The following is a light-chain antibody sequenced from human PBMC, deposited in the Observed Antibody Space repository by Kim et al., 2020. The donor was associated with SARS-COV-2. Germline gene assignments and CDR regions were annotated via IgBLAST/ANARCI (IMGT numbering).Light chain of an antibody. CDR2: AAS. J-gene: IGKJ1*01. CDR3: QKYNSAPRGT. Sequence: DIQITQSPSPLSASVGDRVTITCRASQGISNYLAWYQQKPGKVPKLLIYAASTLQSGVPSRFSGSGSGTDFTLTISSLQPEDVATYYCQKYNSAPRGTFGQGTKVDIK. CDR1: QGISNY. V-gene: IGKV1-27*01.